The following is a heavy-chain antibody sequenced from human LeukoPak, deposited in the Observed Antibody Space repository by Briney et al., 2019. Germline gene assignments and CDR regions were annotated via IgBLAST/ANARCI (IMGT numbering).Heavy chain of an antibody. J-gene: IGHJ4*02. CDR3: ARGDGIAAAVSTQIDY. CDR2: IIPIFGTA. CDR1: GGTFSSYA. V-gene: IGHV1-69*06. Sequence: SVKVSCKASGGTFSSYAISWVRQAPGQGLEWMGGIIPIFGTANYAQKFQGRVTITADKSTSTAYMELSSLRSEDTAVYYCARGDGIAAAVSTQIDYWGQGTLVTVSS. D-gene: IGHD6-13*01.